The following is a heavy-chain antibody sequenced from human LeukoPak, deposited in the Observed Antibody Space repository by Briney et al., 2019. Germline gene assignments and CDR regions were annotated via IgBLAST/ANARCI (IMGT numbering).Heavy chain of an antibody. CDR2: ISFYNGNT. V-gene: IGHV1-18*01. CDR1: GYIFITYG. D-gene: IGHD3-22*01. J-gene: IGHJ3*01. Sequence: GASVKVSCKASGYIFITYGISWVRQAPGQGLAWMGWISFYNGNTNYAQKLQGRVTMTTDKSTNTVYMELRSLRSDDTAVYYCARDTYYYDSTVAPGALDVWGQGTMVTVSS. CDR3: ARDTYYYDSTVAPGALDV.